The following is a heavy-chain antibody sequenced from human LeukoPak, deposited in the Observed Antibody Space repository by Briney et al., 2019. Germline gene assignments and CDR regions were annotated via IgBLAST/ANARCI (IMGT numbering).Heavy chain of an antibody. CDR3: ARTYCAEDCSIRYFDY. D-gene: IGHD2-21*02. J-gene: IGHJ4*02. Sequence: ASEKVSCEASGYILRRYNMHCVRQAPVEGLEWLGIINPSGGDTKYAQKFQGRVTLTRDKSTSTVYMELSSLTSDDTAVYYCARTYCAEDCSIRYFDYWGQGTLVTVSS. CDR1: GYILRRYN. CDR2: INPSGGDT. V-gene: IGHV1-46*01.